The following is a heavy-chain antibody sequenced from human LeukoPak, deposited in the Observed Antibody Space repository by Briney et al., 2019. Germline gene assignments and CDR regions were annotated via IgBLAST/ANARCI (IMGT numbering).Heavy chain of an antibody. V-gene: IGHV4-30-4*08. CDR2: IYYSGST. CDR1: GGSISSGDYY. J-gene: IGHJ2*01. D-gene: IGHD6-19*01. CDR3: ARWSPFSSGWYGYCFDL. Sequence: SETLSLTCTVSGGSISSGDYYWSWIRQPPGKGLEWIGYIYYSGSTYYNPSLKSRVTISVDTSKNQFSLKLSSVTAADTAVYYCARWSPFSSGWYGYCFDLWGRGTLVTVSS.